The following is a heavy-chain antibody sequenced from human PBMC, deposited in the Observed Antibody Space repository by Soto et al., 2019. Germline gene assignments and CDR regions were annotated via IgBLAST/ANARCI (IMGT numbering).Heavy chain of an antibody. Sequence: GGSLRLSCAASGFIFENFGMSWVRQAPGKGLEWISSISGSGFKKYYADSVKGRFTISRDNSKSTVYLELNNLSAEDTAVYYCAKDFRYYDFWSGTLYYYGMDVWGQGTTVTVSS. J-gene: IGHJ6*02. CDR3: AKDFRYYDFWSGTLYYYGMDV. D-gene: IGHD3-3*01. CDR1: GFIFENFG. V-gene: IGHV3-23*01. CDR2: ISGSGFKK.